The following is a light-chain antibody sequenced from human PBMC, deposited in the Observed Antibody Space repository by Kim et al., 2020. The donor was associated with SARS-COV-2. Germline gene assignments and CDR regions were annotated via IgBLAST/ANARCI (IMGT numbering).Light chain of an antibody. V-gene: IGLV3-19*01. Sequence: ALCQTVRITGQGDSPRNSYASCYQNRPGQAPVLVMSDENNRASGIPDRFPGSCSGNTASLTIAGAQADDEADYYCCSRGSRAKVYVFAAGTKVTVL. J-gene: IGLJ1*01. CDR1: SPRNSY. CDR3: CSRGSRAKVYV. CDR2: DEN.